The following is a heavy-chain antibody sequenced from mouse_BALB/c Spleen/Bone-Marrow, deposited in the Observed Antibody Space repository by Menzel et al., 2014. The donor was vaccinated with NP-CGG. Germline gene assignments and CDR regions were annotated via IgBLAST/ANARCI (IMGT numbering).Heavy chain of an antibody. CDR3: ARDCGNYVRFAY. CDR1: GFTFTDYY. V-gene: IGHV7-3*02. Sequence: EVQRVESGGGLVQPGGSLRLSCATSGFTFTDYYMSWVRQPPGKALEWLGFIRNKANGYTTEYSASVKGRFTISRDNSQSSLYLQMNTLRAEDSATYYCARDCGNYVRFAYWGQGTLVTVSA. CDR2: IRNKANGYTT. J-gene: IGHJ3*01. D-gene: IGHD2-1*01.